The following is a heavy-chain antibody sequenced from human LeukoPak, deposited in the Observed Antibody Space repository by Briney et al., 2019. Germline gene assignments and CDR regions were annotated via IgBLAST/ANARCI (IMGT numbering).Heavy chain of an antibody. CDR2: IHHSGST. CDR3: ARRYFGTGSRWSRYYFDL. J-gene: IGHJ4*02. D-gene: IGHD3-10*01. V-gene: IGHV4-59*08. Sequence: SETLSLPCTVSGGSIRIYYWSWIRQTPGKGLEWIGYIHHSGSTNYNPSLKSRVTISLDTSKNQFSLNLRSVTDADTAVYYCARRYFGTGSRWSRYYFDLWGQGPLVTVSS. CDR1: GGSIRIYY.